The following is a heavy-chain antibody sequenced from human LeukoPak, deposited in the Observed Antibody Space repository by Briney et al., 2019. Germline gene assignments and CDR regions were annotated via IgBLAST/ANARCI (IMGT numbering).Heavy chain of an antibody. CDR1: GFTFSSYS. D-gene: IGHD5-18*01. CDR3: ARDRGYSFH. J-gene: IGHJ4*02. Sequence: PGGSLRLSCAASGFTFSSYSMNWVRQAPGKGLEWVSSISSRSSYIYYADSVKGRFTISRDNANNSLYLQMNSLRAEDTAVYYCARDRGYSFHWGQGTLVTVSS. CDR2: ISSRSSYI. V-gene: IGHV3-21*01.